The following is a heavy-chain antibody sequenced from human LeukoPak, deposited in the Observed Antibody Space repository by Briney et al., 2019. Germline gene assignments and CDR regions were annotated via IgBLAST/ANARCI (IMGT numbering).Heavy chain of an antibody. CDR2: ISSSSSTI. CDR1: GFTFSSYS. J-gene: IGHJ4*02. D-gene: IGHD3-22*01. Sequence: PGGSLRLSCAASGFTFSSYSMNWVRQAPGKGLEWVSYISSSSSTIYYADSVKGRFTISRDNAKNSLYLQMNSLRAEDTAVYYCARADSSGYYHRINWGQGTLVTVSS. CDR3: ARADSSGYYHRIN. V-gene: IGHV3-48*01.